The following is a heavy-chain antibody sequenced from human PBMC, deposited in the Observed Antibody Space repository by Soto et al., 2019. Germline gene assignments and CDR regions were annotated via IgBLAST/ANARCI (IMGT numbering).Heavy chain of an antibody. CDR1: GGTFSSYR. V-gene: IGHV1-69*13. Sequence: GASVKVTCKASGGTFSSYRINWVRQAPGQGLEWMGGIIPIFGTANYAQKFQGRVTITADESTSTAYMELSSLRSEDTAVYYCARIYCSSTSCYGPGFDPWGQGTLVTVSS. D-gene: IGHD2-2*01. J-gene: IGHJ5*02. CDR3: ARIYCSSTSCYGPGFDP. CDR2: IIPIFGTA.